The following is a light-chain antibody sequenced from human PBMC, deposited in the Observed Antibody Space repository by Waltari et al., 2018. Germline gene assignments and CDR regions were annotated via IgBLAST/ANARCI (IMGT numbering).Light chain of an antibody. CDR1: TTNIVSHY. CDR3: ASWDESLSGFVV. Sequence: QSGQTQPPSASGNPGQSVISSRSGTTTNIVSHYAYWYQHVPGAAPKLLIYRNDQRPSGVPDRFSGSKSGASASLAISGLRSEDEAHYFCASWDESLSGFVVFGGGTKLTVL. CDR2: RND. V-gene: IGLV1-47*01. J-gene: IGLJ2*01.